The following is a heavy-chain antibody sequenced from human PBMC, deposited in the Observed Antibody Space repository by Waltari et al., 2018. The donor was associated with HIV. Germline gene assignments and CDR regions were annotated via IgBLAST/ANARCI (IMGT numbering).Heavy chain of an antibody. J-gene: IGHJ3*02. V-gene: IGHV1-69*12. CDR1: GGTFRSYA. CDR3: ARAITMIVVVTPSAFDI. CDR2: IIPIFGTA. Sequence: QVQLVQSGAEVKKPGSSVKVSCKASGGTFRSYAISWVRPAPGQGLEWMGGIIPIFGTANYAQKFQGRVTITADESTSTAYMELSSLRSEDTAVYYCARAITMIVVVTPSAFDIWGQGTMVTVSS. D-gene: IGHD3-22*01.